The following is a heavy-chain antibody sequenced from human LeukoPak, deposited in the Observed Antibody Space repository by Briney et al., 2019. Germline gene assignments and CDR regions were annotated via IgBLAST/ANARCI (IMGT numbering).Heavy chain of an antibody. V-gene: IGHV4-4*07. D-gene: IGHD4-11*01. CDR2: AYSSGST. J-gene: IGHJ4*02. Sequence: SETLSLTCNVSGASISNYYWTWIRQPAGRGLEWIGRAYSSGSTNYNPSLESRVTMSVDTSKNQFSLKLTSVTAADTAVYYCARHGGTRITLVQVYYFDYWGQGTLVTVSS. CDR3: ARHGGTRITLVQVYYFDY. CDR1: GASISNYY.